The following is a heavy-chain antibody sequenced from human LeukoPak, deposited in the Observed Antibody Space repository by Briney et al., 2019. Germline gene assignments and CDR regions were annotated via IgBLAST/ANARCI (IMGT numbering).Heavy chain of an antibody. CDR1: GYTFTGYY. V-gene: IGHV1-2*02. J-gene: IGHJ4*02. CDR3: ARDSIAAAVTPYSSGNDFDY. D-gene: IGHD6-13*01. CDR2: INPNSGGT. Sequence: ASVNVSCKASGYTFTGYYMHWVRQAPGQGLEWMGWINPNSGGTNYAQKFQGRVTITRDTSISTAYMELSRLRSDDTAVYYCARDSIAAAVTPYSSGNDFDYWGQGTLVTVSS.